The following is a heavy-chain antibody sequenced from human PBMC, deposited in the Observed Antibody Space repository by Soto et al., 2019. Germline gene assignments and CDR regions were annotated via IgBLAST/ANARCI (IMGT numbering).Heavy chain of an antibody. CDR1: GGSISSYY. V-gene: IGHV4-59*12. J-gene: IGHJ5*02. Sequence: SETLSLTCTVSGGSISSYYWSWIRQPPGKGLEWIGYIYYSGSTNYNPSLKSRVTISVDTSKNQFSLKLSSVTAADTAVYYCARAFYTIFGVVFVDPWGQGTLVTVSS. CDR2: IYYSGST. CDR3: ARAFYTIFGVVFVDP. D-gene: IGHD3-3*01.